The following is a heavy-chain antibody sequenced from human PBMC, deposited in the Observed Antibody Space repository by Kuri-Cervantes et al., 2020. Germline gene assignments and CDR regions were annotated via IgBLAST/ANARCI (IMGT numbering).Heavy chain of an antibody. CDR2: ISSNGGST. CDR1: GFTFSSYA. Sequence: GESLKISCAASGFTFSSYAMHWVRQALGKGLEYVSAISSNGGSTYYANSVKGRFTISRDNSKNTLYLQMGSLRAEDMAVYYCARDWYSYGYESPFDYWGQGTLVTVSS. D-gene: IGHD5-18*01. V-gene: IGHV3-64*01. J-gene: IGHJ4*02. CDR3: ARDWYSYGYESPFDY.